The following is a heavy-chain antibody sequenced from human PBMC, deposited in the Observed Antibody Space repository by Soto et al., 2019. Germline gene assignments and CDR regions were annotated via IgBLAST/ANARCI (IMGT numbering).Heavy chain of an antibody. J-gene: IGHJ4*02. D-gene: IGHD4-17*01. CDR3: AKARVPVQTTVTTGDC. CDR1: GFTFSSYG. CDR2: ISYDGSNK. V-gene: IGHV3-30*18. Sequence: GGSLRLSCAASGFTFSSYGMHWVRQAPGKGLEWVAVISYDGSNKYYADSVKGRFTISRDNSKNTLYLQMNSLRAEDTAVYYCAKARVPVQTTVTTGDCWGQGTLVTVSS.